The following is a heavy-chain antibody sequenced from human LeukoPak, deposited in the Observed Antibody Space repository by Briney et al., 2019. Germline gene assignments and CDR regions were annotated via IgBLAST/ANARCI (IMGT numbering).Heavy chain of an antibody. D-gene: IGHD1-1*01. J-gene: IGHJ6*04. CDR1: GGPISSDY. CDR2: IFYSGST. CDR3: ARLLAGTTLMDV. V-gene: IGHV4-59*01. Sequence: SETLSLTCTVSGGPISSDYWAWIRQPPGKGLECIGHIFYSGSTNYTPSLKSRVTMSVDTSKNRFSLKLSSVTAADTAVYYCARLLAGTTLMDVWGKGTTVTVSS.